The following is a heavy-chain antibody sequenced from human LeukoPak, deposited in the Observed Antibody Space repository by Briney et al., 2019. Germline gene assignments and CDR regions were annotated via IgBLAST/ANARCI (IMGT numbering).Heavy chain of an antibody. V-gene: IGHV4-59*01. J-gene: IGHJ4*02. CDR2: IYYSGST. D-gene: IGHD6-13*01. CDR3: ARVSIAAADPDY. Sequence: SETLSLTCTVSGGSISSYYWSWIRQPPGKGLEWIGYIYYSGSTNYNPSLKSRVTISVDTSKNQFSLKLSSVTAADTAVYYCARVSIAAADPDYWGQGTLVTVSS. CDR1: GGSISSYY.